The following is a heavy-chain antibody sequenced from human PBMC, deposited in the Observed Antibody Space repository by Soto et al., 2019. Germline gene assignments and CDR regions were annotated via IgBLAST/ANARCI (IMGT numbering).Heavy chain of an antibody. J-gene: IGHJ6*02. V-gene: IGHV3-66*01. CDR3: ARSRTGTTYGGMDV. CDR2: IHSGGDT. Sequence: GGSLRLSCAASGFAVSSNYMTWVRQAPGKGLEWVSVIHSGGDTHYADSVRGRFTISRDNSKNTLYLQMNSLRAEDTAVYYCARSRTGTTYGGMDVWGQGPTVTVAS. CDR1: GFAVSSNY. D-gene: IGHD1-7*01.